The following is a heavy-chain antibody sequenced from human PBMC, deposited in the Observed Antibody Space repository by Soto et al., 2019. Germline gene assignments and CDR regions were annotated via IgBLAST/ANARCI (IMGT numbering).Heavy chain of an antibody. Sequence: EVQLVQSGAEVKKPGESLKISCKGSGYSFTTYWIGWVRQMPGKGLEWMGMIKPGDSDTRYSPSFQGQVTISVDKSNSTAYLEWRSLKASDTAMYYCARQTLVVAPFTYWAQGTLVTVSA. CDR3: ARQTLVVAPFTY. CDR1: GYSFTTYW. CDR2: IKPGDSDT. D-gene: IGHD2-15*01. J-gene: IGHJ4*02. V-gene: IGHV5-51*01.